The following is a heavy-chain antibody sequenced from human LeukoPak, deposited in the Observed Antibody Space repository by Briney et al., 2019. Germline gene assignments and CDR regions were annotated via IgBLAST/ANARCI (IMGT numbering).Heavy chain of an antibody. V-gene: IGHV3-23*01. CDR3: AKDIYDSSGFPIASGAFDI. CDR2: ISGSGGST. J-gene: IGHJ3*02. D-gene: IGHD3-22*01. Sequence: GGSLRLSCAASGFTFSSYAMSWVRQAPGKGLEWVSAISGSGGSTYYADSVKGRFTISRDNSKNTLYLQMNSLRAEDTAVYYCAKDIYDSSGFPIASGAFDIWGQGTMVTVSS. CDR1: GFTFSSYA.